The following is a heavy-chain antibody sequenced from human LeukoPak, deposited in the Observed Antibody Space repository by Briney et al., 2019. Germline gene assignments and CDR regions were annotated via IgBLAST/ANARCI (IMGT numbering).Heavy chain of an antibody. CDR2: ISYDGRNK. V-gene: IGHV3-30*01. CDR3: ARNGLLRGYHTWFDS. Sequence: PGGSLRLSCAASEFTFRNYAMHWVRQAPGKGLEWVPVISYDGRNKDYADSVKGRFTISRDNSQNTLYLQMNSLRTEDSAVYSCARNGLLRGYHTWFDSWGQGTLVTVSS. CDR1: EFTFRNYA. D-gene: IGHD3-3*01. J-gene: IGHJ5*01.